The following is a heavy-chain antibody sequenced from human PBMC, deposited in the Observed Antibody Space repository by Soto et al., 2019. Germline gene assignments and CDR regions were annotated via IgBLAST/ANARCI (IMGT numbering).Heavy chain of an antibody. Sequence: GGSLRLSCSASGFTFSTYPIHWVRQAPGKGLEYVSAISSTGGSTYYADSVKGRFTISRDKSENTLYLQMSSLRAEDTAVYHCVQAIFDTSGYYYAYWGQGTQVTVSS. CDR1: GFTFSTYP. D-gene: IGHD3-22*01. CDR3: VQAIFDTSGYYYAY. V-gene: IGHV3-64D*08. CDR2: ISSTGGST. J-gene: IGHJ4*02.